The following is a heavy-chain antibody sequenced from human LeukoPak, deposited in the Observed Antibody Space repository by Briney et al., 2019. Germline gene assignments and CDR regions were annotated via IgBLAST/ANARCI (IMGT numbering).Heavy chain of an antibody. CDR3: AKDIGGSGAY. CDR1: GLPFRSSA. Sequence: GGCLRLSIAVPGLPFRSSAVGWVRQASGKGLEWVSGVGGSGGDTYYAGAVKGRFTISRDNSKNTVYLQMNSLRAEDTAIYYCAKDIGGSGAYWGQGTLVTVSS. V-gene: IGHV3-23*01. D-gene: IGHD3-16*01. CDR2: VGGSGGDT. J-gene: IGHJ4*02.